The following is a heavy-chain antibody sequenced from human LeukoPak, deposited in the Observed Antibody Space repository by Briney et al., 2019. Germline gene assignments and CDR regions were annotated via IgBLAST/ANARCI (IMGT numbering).Heavy chain of an antibody. CDR2: ISGSGDST. J-gene: IGHJ6*03. CDR3: AKDPRVAAAGSSYYYMDV. V-gene: IGHV3-23*01. CDR1: GFIFNNYG. D-gene: IGHD6-13*01. Sequence: GGSLRLSCVASGFIFNNYGMNWVRQAPGEGLEWVSAISGSGDSTYYADSVKGRFTISRDNSKNTLYLQMNSLRTEDTAVYYCAKDPRVAAAGSSYYYMDVWGKGTTVTVSS.